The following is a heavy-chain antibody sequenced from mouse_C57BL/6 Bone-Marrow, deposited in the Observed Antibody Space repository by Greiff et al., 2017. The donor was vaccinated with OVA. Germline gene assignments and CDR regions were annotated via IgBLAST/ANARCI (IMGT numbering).Heavy chain of an antibody. Sequence: VHVKQSGPELVKPGASVKIPCKASGYTFTDYNMDWVKQSHGKSLEWIGDINPNNGGTIYNQKFKGKATLTVDKSSSTAYMELRSLTSEDTAVYYCAREYWYFDVWGTGTTVTVSS. CDR1: GYTFTDYN. V-gene: IGHV1-18*01. CDR2: INPNNGGT. CDR3: AREYWYFDV. J-gene: IGHJ1*03.